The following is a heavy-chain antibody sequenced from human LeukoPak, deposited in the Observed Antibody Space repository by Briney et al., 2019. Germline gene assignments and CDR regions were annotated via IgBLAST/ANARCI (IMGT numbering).Heavy chain of an antibody. D-gene: IGHD2-2*01. J-gene: IGHJ4*02. CDR1: GFTVSSKY. CDR2: IYSGGST. CDR3: ARGCSSTSCYGFDY. Sequence: GGSLRLSCAASGFTVSSKYMSWIRQAPGKGLEWVSVIYSGGSTYYADSVKGRFTISRDNSKNTLYLQMNSLRAEDTAVYYCARGCSSTSCYGFDYWGQGTLVTVSS. V-gene: IGHV3-53*01.